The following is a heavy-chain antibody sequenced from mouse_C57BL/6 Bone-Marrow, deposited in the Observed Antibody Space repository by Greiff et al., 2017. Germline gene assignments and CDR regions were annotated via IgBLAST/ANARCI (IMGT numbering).Heavy chain of an antibody. CDR2: ISNLAYSI. CDR3: ARRGLKAMDY. CDR1: GFTFSDYG. D-gene: IGHD3-1*01. J-gene: IGHJ4*01. V-gene: IGHV5-15*04. Sequence: EVKLQESGGGLVQPGGSLKLSCAASGFTFSDYGMAWVRQAPRKGPEWVAFISNLAYSIYYADTVTGRFTISRENAKNTLYLEVSSLRSEDTAMYYCARRGLKAMDYWGQGTSVTVSS.